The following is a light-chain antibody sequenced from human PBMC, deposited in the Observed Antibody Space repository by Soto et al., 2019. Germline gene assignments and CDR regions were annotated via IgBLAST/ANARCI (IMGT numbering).Light chain of an antibody. CDR2: DTS. Sequence: EIVLTQSPATLSLSPGERATLSCRASQTVSRHLAWYQQKPGQAPRLLIYDTSNRATGIPARFSGSGSGTDFTLTISGLETEDFAVYYFQQRGNWPPGFTFGPGTTVDMK. V-gene: IGKV3-11*01. J-gene: IGKJ3*01. CDR1: QTVSRH. CDR3: QQRGNWPPGFT.